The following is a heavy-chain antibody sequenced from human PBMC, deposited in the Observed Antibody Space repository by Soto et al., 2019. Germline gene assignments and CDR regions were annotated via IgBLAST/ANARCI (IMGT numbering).Heavy chain of an antibody. CDR2: IYYSGST. CDR3: ARERTSDYGWFDP. V-gene: IGHV4-30-4*01. Sequence: PSETLSLTCTVSGGSISSGDYYWSWIRQPPGKGLEWIGYIYYSGSTYYNPSLKSRVTISVDTSKNQFSLKLSSVTAADTAVYYCARERTSDYGWFDPWGQGTLVTVS. CDR1: GGSISSGDYY. D-gene: IGHD4-17*01. J-gene: IGHJ5*02.